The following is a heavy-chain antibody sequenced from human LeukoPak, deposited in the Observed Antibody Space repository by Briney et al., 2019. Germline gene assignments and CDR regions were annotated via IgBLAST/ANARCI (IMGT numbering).Heavy chain of an antibody. CDR3: ARVPGYSLDL. D-gene: IGHD5-18*01. V-gene: IGHV4-61*02. CDR1: GGAITRGGYY. CDR2: IHPSGDT. Sequence: PSETLSLTCTVSGGAITRGGYYWSWIRQSAEKGLEWIGRIHPSGDTDYNPTLKSRVTISVDTSMNQFSLKLNSLTAADTALYYCARVPGYSLDLWGQRTLVTVSS. J-gene: IGHJ5*02.